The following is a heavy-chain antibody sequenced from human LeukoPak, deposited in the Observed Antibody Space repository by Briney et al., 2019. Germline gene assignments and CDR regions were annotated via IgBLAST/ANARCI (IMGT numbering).Heavy chain of an antibody. D-gene: IGHD4-17*01. CDR1: GYTFTSYA. V-gene: IGHV1-3*01. Sequence: ASVKVSCKASGYTFTSYAMHWVRQAPGQRLEWMGWINAGNGNTKYSQKFQGRVTITRDTSASTAYMELSSLRSEDTAVYYCARESKSGVYGPPNYWGQGTLVTVSS. CDR3: ARESKSGVYGPPNY. CDR2: INAGNGNT. J-gene: IGHJ4*02.